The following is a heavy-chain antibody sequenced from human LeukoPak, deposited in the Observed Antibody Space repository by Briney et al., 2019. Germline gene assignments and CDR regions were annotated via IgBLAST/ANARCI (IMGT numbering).Heavy chain of an antibody. CDR2: INHNGNVN. D-gene: IGHD3/OR15-3a*01. J-gene: IGHJ4*02. V-gene: IGHV3-7*03. CDR1: GFTFSSYW. Sequence: GGSLRLSCAASGFTFSSYWMNWARQAPGKGLEWVASINHNGNVNYYVDSVKGRFTISRDNAKNSLYLQMSNLRAEDTAVYFCARGGGLDVWGQGTLVTVSS. CDR3: ARGGGLDV.